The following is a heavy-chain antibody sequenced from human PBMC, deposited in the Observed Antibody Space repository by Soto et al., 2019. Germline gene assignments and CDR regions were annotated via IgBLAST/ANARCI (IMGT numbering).Heavy chain of an antibody. V-gene: IGHV1-69*02. CDR2: IIPILGIA. J-gene: IGHJ4*02. CDR1: GGTFSSYT. D-gene: IGHD2-2*01. CDR3: ARDLSGTSDY. Sequence: QVQLVQSGAEVKKPGSSVKVSCQASGGTFSSYTISWVRQATGQGLEWLGRIIPILGIANYAQKFQGRVTITADKSTSTAYMELSSLRSEDTAVYYCARDLSGTSDYWGQGTLVTVSS.